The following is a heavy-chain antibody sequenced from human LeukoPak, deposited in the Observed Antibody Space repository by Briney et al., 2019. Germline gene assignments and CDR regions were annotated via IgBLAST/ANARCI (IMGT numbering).Heavy chain of an antibody. CDR2: IACDGSRA. J-gene: IGHJ4*02. D-gene: IGHD1-14*01. CDR1: GFTFGGYG. Sequence: GGSLRLSCAGSGFTFGGYGMHWFRQTPGKGLEWVAVIACDGSRAFYADSVKGRFTISRDNSKNTMSVQMDDLRAEDTAVYYCTRYNNDHFDYWGQGTLVTVSS. V-gene: IGHV3-33*01. CDR3: TRYNNDHFDY.